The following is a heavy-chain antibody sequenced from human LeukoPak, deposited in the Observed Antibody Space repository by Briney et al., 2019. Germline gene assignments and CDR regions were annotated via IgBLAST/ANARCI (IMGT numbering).Heavy chain of an antibody. CDR2: INPNSGGT. CDR3: AREEYSSSSFPHNWFDP. D-gene: IGHD6-6*01. CDR1: GYIFTGYY. V-gene: IGHV1-2*02. Sequence: GASVKVSCKASGYIFTGYYMHWVRQAPGQGLEWMGWINPNSGGTNYAQKFQGRVTMTRDTSISTAYMELSRLRSDDTAVYYCAREEYSSSSFPHNWFDPWGQGTLVTVSS. J-gene: IGHJ5*02.